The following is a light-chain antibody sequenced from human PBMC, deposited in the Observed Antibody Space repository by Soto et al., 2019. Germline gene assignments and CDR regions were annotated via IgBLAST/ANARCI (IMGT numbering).Light chain of an antibody. Sequence: EIVLTQSPATLSLSPGERATLSCRASQSVGSYLAWYQQKPGQAPRLLIYDASNRATGIPARFSGSGSGTDFTLTISSLEPEDFAVYYCQQRSNWPPWTFGQGTKVEFK. J-gene: IGKJ1*01. CDR1: QSVGSY. V-gene: IGKV3-11*01. CDR2: DAS. CDR3: QQRSNWPPWT.